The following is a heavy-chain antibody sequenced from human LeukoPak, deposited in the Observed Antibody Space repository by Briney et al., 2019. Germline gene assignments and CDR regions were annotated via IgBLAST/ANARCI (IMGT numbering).Heavy chain of an antibody. V-gene: IGHV3-21*01. J-gene: IGHJ5*02. CDR2: ISSSSSYI. CDR3: ARGITMIVVVPTGSWFDP. D-gene: IGHD3-22*01. CDR1: GFTFSSYS. Sequence: NPGGSLRLSCAASGFTFSSYSMNWVRKAPGKGLEWVSSISSSSSYIYYADSVKGRFTISRDNAKNSLYLQMNSLRAEDTAVYYCARGITMIVVVPTGSWFDPWGQGTLVTVSS.